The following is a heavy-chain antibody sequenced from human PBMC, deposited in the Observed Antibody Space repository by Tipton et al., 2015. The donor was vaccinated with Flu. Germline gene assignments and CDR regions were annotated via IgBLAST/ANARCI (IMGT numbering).Heavy chain of an antibody. V-gene: IGHV1-69*01. CDR1: GGPFSSYE. Sequence: QLVQSGAEVKKPGSSVKDSCKASGGPFSSYEISWVRQAPGQGLEWMGGIIPIFGTADYAPKFQGRVTITADESTSTAYMELSGLRSEDSAVYSCARGRTYYSDRFYYSCMDVWGQGSTVTVSS. J-gene: IGHJ6*02. D-gene: IGHD3-22*01. CDR2: IIPIFGTA. CDR3: ARGRTYYSDRFYYSCMDV.